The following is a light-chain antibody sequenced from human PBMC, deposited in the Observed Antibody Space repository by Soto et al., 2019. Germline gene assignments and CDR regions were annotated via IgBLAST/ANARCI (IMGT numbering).Light chain of an antibody. CDR2: TAS. CDR3: QQYDTYPWT. J-gene: IGKJ1*01. Sequence: DIQMTQSPSSVSASVGDRVTITCRASQSISSWLAWYQQKPGKAPKLLIYTASNLQSGVPSRFSGSGSGTDFTLTISCLQPDDFATYYCQQYDTYPWTFGQGTKVDI. CDR1: QSISSW. V-gene: IGKV1D-16*01.